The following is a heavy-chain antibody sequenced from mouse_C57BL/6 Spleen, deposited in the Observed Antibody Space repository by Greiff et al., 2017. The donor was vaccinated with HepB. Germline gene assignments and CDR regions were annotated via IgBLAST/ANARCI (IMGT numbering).Heavy chain of an antibody. CDR1: GFSLTSYG. J-gene: IGHJ3*01. CDR2: IWSGGST. Sequence: QVQLQQSGPGLVQPSQSLSITCTVSGFSLTSYGVHWVRQSPGKGLEWLGVIWSGGSTDYNAAFISRLSISKDNSKSQVFFKMNSLQADDTAIYYCARGEVWFAYWGQGTLVTVSA. V-gene: IGHV2-2*01. CDR3: ARGEVWFAY.